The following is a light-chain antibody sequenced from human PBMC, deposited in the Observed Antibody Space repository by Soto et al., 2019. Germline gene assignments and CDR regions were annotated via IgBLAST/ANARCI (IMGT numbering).Light chain of an antibody. CDR3: QQYHSLPPT. Sequence: EIVLTQSPGTLSLSPGERATLSCRASQSVTSTYLAWYQQKPGQPPRLLIYGASNRATGIPDRFSGSGSGTDLALAVSRLEPEDFAVYYCQQYHSLPPTFGPGTKVDI. V-gene: IGKV3-20*01. CDR2: GAS. J-gene: IGKJ3*01. CDR1: QSVTSTY.